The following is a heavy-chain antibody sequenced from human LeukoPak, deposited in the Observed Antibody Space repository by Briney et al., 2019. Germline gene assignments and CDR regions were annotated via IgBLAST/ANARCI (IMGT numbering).Heavy chain of an antibody. J-gene: IGHJ4*02. CDR3: ALLRSDYYDSSGQFDY. Sequence: GGSLRLSCAASGFTFSSYSMNWVRQAPGKGLEWVSYISSSSTIYYADSVKGRFTISRDNAKNSLYLQMNSLRAEDTAVYYCALLRSDYYDSSGQFDYWGQGTLVTVSS. V-gene: IGHV3-48*04. CDR1: GFTFSSYS. CDR2: ISSSSTI. D-gene: IGHD3-22*01.